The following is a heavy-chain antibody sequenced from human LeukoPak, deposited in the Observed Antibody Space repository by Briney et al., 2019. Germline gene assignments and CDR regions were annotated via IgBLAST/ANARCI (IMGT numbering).Heavy chain of an antibody. D-gene: IGHD5-18*01. J-gene: IGHJ4*02. CDR1: GFTFSSHG. Sequence: GGSLRLTCAASGFTFSSHGMSWVRQGPGKGLEWVANIKQDGSDKKYVDSVKGRFTISRDNAKNSLYLQMNSLRADDTAVYYCSRGPLPVTYSYDYWGQGTLVTVSS. V-gene: IGHV3-7*04. CDR2: IKQDGSDK. CDR3: SRGPLPVTYSYDY.